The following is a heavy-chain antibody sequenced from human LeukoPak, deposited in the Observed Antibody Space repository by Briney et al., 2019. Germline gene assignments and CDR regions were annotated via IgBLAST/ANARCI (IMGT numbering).Heavy chain of an antibody. D-gene: IGHD3-3*01. CDR1: GDSISNYY. Sequence: SETLSLTYTVSGDSISNYYWSWLRQPPGKGLEWIGHIYYSGSTNYNPSLKSRVTISVDTSKDQFSLKLSSVTAADTAVYYCARQSGMDFDIWGQGTMVTVSS. CDR3: ARQSGMDFDI. CDR2: IYYSGST. V-gene: IGHV4-59*01. J-gene: IGHJ3*02.